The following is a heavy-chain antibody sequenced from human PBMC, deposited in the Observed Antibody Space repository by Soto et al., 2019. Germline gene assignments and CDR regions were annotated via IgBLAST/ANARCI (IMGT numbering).Heavy chain of an antibody. CDR1: GYTFTSYY. J-gene: IGHJ3*02. Sequence: QVQLVQSGAEVKKPGASVKVSCKASGYTFTSYYMHWVRQAPGQGLEWMGIINPSGGSTSYAQKFQGRVTMTRDTSTSTVYMELSSLRSEDTAVYYCARDGVGYDSSGYYYPGAFDIWGQGTMVTVSS. CDR3: ARDGVGYDSSGYYYPGAFDI. D-gene: IGHD3-22*01. V-gene: IGHV1-46*01. CDR2: INPSGGST.